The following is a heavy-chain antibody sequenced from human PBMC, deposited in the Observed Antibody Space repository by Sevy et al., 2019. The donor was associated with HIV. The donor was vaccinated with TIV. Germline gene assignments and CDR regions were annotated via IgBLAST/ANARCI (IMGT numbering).Heavy chain of an antibody. CDR3: ARHTYDSSGSARSQAHPSFDY. J-gene: IGHJ4*02. CDR1: VGSISSSSYY. Sequence: SDTLSLTCTVSVGSISSSSYYWGWIRQPPGKGLEWVGSIYYSGSTYYNPSLKSRVTISVDTSKNQFSLKLSSVTAADTAVYYCARHTYDSSGSARSQAHPSFDYWGQGTLVTVSS. V-gene: IGHV4-39*01. CDR2: IYYSGST. D-gene: IGHD3-22*01.